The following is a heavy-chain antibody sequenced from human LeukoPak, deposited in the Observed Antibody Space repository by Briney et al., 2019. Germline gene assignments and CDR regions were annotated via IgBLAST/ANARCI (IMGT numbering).Heavy chain of an antibody. CDR3: ARGSGITMIVVASDY. V-gene: IGHV1-18*01. J-gene: IGHJ4*02. CDR1: GYTFTSHG. CDR2: ISAYNGNT. Sequence: GASVKVSCKASGYTFTSHGISWVRQAPGQGLEWMGWISAYNGNTNYAQKLQGRVTMTTDTSTSTAYMELRSLRPDDTAVYYCARGSGITMIVVASDYWGQGTLVTVSS. D-gene: IGHD3-22*01.